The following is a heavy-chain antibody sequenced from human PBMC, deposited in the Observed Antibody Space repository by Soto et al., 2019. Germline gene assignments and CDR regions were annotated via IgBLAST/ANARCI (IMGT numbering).Heavy chain of an antibody. CDR1: GFTFSSYA. V-gene: IGHV3-23*01. J-gene: IGHJ4*02. Sequence: EVQLLESGGGLVQPGGSLRLSCAASGFTFSSYAMWWVRQAPGKGLECVSAISGGGETTYYADSVKGRFTISGDNSKNTLYLQMYSLRAEDTAVYYCAFNSGSGSYYFDYWGQGTLVTVSS. CDR2: ISGGGETT. CDR3: AFNSGSGSYYFDY. D-gene: IGHD3-10*01.